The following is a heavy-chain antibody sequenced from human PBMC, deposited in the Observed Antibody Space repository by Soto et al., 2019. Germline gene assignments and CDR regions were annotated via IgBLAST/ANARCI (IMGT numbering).Heavy chain of an antibody. CDR1: RGSISTCY. Sequence: SETLSLTCTVSRGSISTCYWSWIRQPPGKGLECIGYIYYNGNTNYNPSLKSRVTISVDTSKNQFTLNLNSVTAADTAVYYCARHATRSYDYWGQGTPVTVSS. CDR2: IYYNGNT. J-gene: IGHJ4*02. V-gene: IGHV4-59*08. CDR3: ARHATRSYDY.